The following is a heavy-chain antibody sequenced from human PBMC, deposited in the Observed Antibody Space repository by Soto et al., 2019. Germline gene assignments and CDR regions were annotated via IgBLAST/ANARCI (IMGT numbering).Heavy chain of an antibody. CDR3: AKVPYDSSGYYSPIDY. D-gene: IGHD3-22*01. J-gene: IGHJ4*02. CDR2: ISGSGGST. CDR1: GFTFSSYA. V-gene: IGHV3-23*01. Sequence: GGSLRLSCAASGFTFSSYAMSWVRQAPGKGLEWVSAISGSGGSTYYADSVKGRFTISRDNSKNTLYLQMNSLRAEDTAVYYCAKVPYDSSGYYSPIDYWGQGTLVTVSS.